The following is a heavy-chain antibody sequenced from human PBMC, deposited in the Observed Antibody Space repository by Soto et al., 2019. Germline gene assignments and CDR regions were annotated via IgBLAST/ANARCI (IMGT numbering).Heavy chain of an antibody. CDR3: ARGKYRLTIFGASRGKDV. CDR2: MNPNSGNT. V-gene: IGHV1-8*01. CDR1: GYTFTSYD. J-gene: IGHJ6*04. D-gene: IGHD3-3*01. Sequence: ASVKVSCKASGYTFTSYDINWVRQATGQGLEWMGWMNPNSGNTGYAQKFQGRVTMTRNTSISTAYMELSSLRSEDTAVYYCARGKYRLTIFGASRGKDVWGKGTTVTVSS.